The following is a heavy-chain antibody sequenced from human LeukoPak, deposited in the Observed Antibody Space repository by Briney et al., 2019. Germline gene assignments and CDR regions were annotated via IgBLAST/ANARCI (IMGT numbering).Heavy chain of an antibody. CDR2: ISGSGGST. V-gene: IGHV3-23*01. CDR3: ANLPSFFGVTGTYYFDS. Sequence: GGSLRLSCAASGFTFSSYAMNWVRQAPGKGLEWVSAISGSGGSTYYADSVKGRFTISRDNSKNTLYLQMTSLRAEDTAVYYCANLPSFFGVTGTYYFDSWGQGTLVTVSS. CDR1: GFTFSSYA. J-gene: IGHJ4*02. D-gene: IGHD6-19*01.